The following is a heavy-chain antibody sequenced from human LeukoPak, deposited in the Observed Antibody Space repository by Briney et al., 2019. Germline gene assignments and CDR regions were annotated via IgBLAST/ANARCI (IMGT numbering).Heavy chain of an antibody. V-gene: IGHV4-39*01. CDR2: IYYSGNT. CDR1: GGSINSNNYY. J-gene: IGHJ4*02. CDR3: ARLWSGLRPPDY. D-gene: IGHD3-3*01. Sequence: SETLSLTCTVSGGSINSNNYYWGWIRQPPGKGLEWIGSIYYSGNTYYNPSLKSRVTISVDTSKSQFSLKLNSVTVADTAVFYCARLWSGLRPPDYWGQGTLVTVSS.